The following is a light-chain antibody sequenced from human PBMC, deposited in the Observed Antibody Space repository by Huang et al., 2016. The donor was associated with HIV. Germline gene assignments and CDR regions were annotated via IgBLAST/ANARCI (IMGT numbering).Light chain of an antibody. CDR1: QSVKSY. CDR3: QQRKYWPPIT. V-gene: IGKV3-11*01. Sequence: ETVLTQSPATLSLSPGERATLSCRACQSVKSYLAWYQQKPGQTPRLRIYDASNSATGIPARFSGSVSGTDFTLTISSLEPEDFAVYYCQQRKYWPPITFGQGTRLEIK. CDR2: DAS. J-gene: IGKJ5*01.